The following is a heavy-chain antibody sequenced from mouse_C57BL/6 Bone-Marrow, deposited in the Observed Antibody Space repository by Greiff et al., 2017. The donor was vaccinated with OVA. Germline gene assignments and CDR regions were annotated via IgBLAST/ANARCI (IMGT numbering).Heavy chain of an antibody. D-gene: IGHD2-2*01. CDR2: IWSGGST. CDR1: GFSLTSYG. Sequence: QVQLQQSGPGLVQPSQSLSITCTVSGFSLTSYGVHWVRQSPGKGLAWLGVIWSGGSTDYTAAFISRLSISKDNSKSQVFFKMNSLQADDTAIYYCARNPLMVTTENYAMDYWGQGTSVTVSS. CDR3: ARNPLMVTTENYAMDY. V-gene: IGHV2-2*01. J-gene: IGHJ4*01.